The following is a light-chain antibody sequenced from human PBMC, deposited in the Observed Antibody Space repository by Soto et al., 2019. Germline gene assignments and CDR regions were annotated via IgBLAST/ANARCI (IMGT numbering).Light chain of an antibody. V-gene: IGKV3-20*01. CDR3: QQYGSSPV. Sequence: IVLTQSPGTLSLSPGETATLSCRASQSVSSGYLAWYQQKPGQAPRVLIFGVSSRAIGVPNRFRGSGSGTDFTLTISRLEPDDFAVYYCQQYGSSPVFGPGTKVDIK. CDR2: GVS. J-gene: IGKJ3*01. CDR1: QSVSSGY.